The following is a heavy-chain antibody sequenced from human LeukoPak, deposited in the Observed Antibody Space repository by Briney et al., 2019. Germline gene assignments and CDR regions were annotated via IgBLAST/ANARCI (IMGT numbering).Heavy chain of an antibody. CDR2: IENDGGNK. Sequence: GGSLRLSCAASGFTFSHHGMHWVRQAPGKGLEWMAFIENDGGNKKVADFVKGRFTVSRDNSKNTLYLQMDSLRVEDTALYYCAKDLHSSSSCYWGQGALVTVSP. D-gene: IGHD3-22*01. CDR1: GFTFSHHG. CDR3: AKDLHSSSSCY. V-gene: IGHV3-30*02. J-gene: IGHJ4*02.